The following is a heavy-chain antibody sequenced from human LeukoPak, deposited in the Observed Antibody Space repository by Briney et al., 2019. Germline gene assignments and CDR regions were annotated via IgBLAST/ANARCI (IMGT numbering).Heavy chain of an antibody. CDR2: INHSGST. CDR3: ARVSCSGGSCYSGMIDY. V-gene: IGHV4-34*01. Sequence: SETLSLTCAVYGGSFSGYYWSRIRQPPGKGLEWIGEINHSGSTNYNPSLKSRVTISVDTSKNQFSLKLSSVTAADTAVYYCARVSCSGGSCYSGMIDYWGQGTLVTVSS. J-gene: IGHJ4*02. CDR1: GGSFSGYY. D-gene: IGHD2-15*01.